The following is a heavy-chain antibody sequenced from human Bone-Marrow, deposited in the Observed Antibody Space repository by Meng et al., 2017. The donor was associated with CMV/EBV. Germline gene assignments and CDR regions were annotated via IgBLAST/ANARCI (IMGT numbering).Heavy chain of an antibody. D-gene: IGHD2-2*01. Sequence: GESLKISCAASGFTFSSYAMHWVRQAPGKGLEWVAVISYDGSNKYYADSVKGRFTISRDNSKNTLYLQMNSLRAEDTALYYCAKDVEDCSSSSCSPFDDWGQGTLVTVSS. CDR3: AKDVEDCSSSSCSPFDD. CDR2: ISYDGSNK. CDR1: GFTFSSYA. J-gene: IGHJ4*02. V-gene: IGHV3-30*04.